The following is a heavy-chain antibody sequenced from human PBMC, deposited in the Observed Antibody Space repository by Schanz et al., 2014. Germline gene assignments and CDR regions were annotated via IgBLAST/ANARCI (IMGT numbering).Heavy chain of an antibody. CDR1: GFTFSSYG. J-gene: IGHJ4*02. V-gene: IGHV3-30*19. CDR3: ARDRGYCSGGSCLTFDY. CDR2: ISNDGSIK. Sequence: QVQLVESGGGVVQPGRSLRLSCAASGFTFSSYGMHWVRQAPGKGLEWVALISNDGSIKYYADSVEGRFTISRDNSKNTLYLQMNPLRAEDTAVYYCARDRGYCSGGSCLTFDYWGQGTLVTVSS. D-gene: IGHD2-15*01.